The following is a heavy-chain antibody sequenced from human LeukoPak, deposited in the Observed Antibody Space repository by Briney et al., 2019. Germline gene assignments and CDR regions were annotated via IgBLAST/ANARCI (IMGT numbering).Heavy chain of an antibody. CDR2: IKQDGSER. CDR3: TRDWGAYYHFFDY. Sequence: GGSLRLSCEASGFSMSVYWMSWVRQAPGKGLEWVGNIKQDGSERNYVDSVKGRFTISRDNAKKSLYLQINSLRAEDTAVYYCTRDWGAYYHFFDYWGQGTLVTVSS. V-gene: IGHV3-7*01. J-gene: IGHJ4*02. D-gene: IGHD3-22*01. CDR1: GFSMSVYW.